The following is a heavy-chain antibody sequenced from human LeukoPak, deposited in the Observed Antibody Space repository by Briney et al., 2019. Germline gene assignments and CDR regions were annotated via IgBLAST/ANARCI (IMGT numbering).Heavy chain of an antibody. CDR2: IYSGGST. V-gene: IGHV3-53*01. CDR3: ARVEDYDILTGFDY. D-gene: IGHD3-9*01. CDR1: GFTVSSNY. J-gene: IGHJ4*02. Sequence: PGGSLRLSCAASGFTVSSNYMSWVRQAPGKGLEWVSVIYSGGSTYYADSVKGRFTISRDNSKNTLYLQMNSLRAEDTAVYYCARVEDYDILTGFDYWGQGTLVTVSS.